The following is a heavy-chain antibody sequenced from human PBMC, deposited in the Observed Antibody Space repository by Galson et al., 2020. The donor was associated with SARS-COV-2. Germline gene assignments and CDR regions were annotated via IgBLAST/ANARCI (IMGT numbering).Heavy chain of an antibody. CDR2: ISTYNGAT. Sequence: ASVKVSCKASVYTFTNYGIIWVRQAPGQGLEWMGWISTYNGATHYAQKFQGRVTMTTDTSTSTAYMELRSLRSDDTAVYFCARLSRYSSPWAPLDYWGQGTLVTVSS. J-gene: IGHJ4*02. CDR1: VYTFTNYG. CDR3: ARLSRYSSPWAPLDY. V-gene: IGHV1-18*01. D-gene: IGHD6-13*01.